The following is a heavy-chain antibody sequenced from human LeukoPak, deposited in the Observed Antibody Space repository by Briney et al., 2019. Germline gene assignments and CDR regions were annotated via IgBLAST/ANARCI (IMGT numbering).Heavy chain of an antibody. CDR3: AKALGDYYDSSGPSHDAFDI. CDR1: GFTFNSYG. D-gene: IGHD3-22*01. J-gene: IGHJ3*02. CDR2: IRSDGNNK. Sequence: GGSLRLSCAASGFTFNSYGMHWVRQAPGKGLEWVAFIRSDGNNKYYADSVKGRFTISRDNSKNTLSLQMNGLRAEDTAVYYCAKALGDYYDSSGPSHDAFDIWGQGTMVTVSS. V-gene: IGHV3-30*02.